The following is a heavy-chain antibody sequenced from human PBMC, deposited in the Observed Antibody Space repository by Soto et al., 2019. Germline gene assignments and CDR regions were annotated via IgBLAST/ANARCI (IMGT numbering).Heavy chain of an antibody. V-gene: IGHV4-39*01. CDR2: IKYSGTT. CDR1: GGSISSSRCH. D-gene: IGHD1-26*01. J-gene: IGHJ3*02. CDR3: ARYLITRRYYDAIVI. Sequence: SETLSLTCTVSGGSISSSRCHWGWIRQPPGKGLEWIASIKYSGTTFYNPSLKSRVTLSVDTSKNQFALKLSSVTAAETAVYYCARYLITRRYYDAIVIWGPGIMVNVSS.